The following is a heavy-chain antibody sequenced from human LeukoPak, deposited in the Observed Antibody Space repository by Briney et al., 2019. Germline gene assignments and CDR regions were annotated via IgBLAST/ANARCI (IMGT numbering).Heavy chain of an antibody. J-gene: IGHJ4*02. Sequence: SVKVSCKASGGTFSSYAISWVRQAPGQGLEWMGGIIPIFGTVNYAQKFQGRVTITTDESTSSAYVELSSLRSEDTAVYYCARGRIVGAIPFDYWGQGTLVTVSS. CDR1: GGTFSSYA. D-gene: IGHD1-26*01. V-gene: IGHV1-69*05. CDR2: IIPIFGTV. CDR3: ARGRIVGAIPFDY.